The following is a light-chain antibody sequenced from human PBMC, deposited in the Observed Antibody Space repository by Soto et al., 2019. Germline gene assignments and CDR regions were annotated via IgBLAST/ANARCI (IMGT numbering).Light chain of an antibody. Sequence: DIQMTQSPSTLSASVGDRVTITCRASQGIRNWLAWYQQKPGMAPKLLIFDASTLETGVPARFSGSGSGTELTLTISSLQPDEFGAYYCQQYSNSPPWTFGLRTKVEF. CDR2: DAS. CDR3: QQYSNSPPWT. J-gene: IGKJ1*01. CDR1: QGIRNW. V-gene: IGKV1-5*01.